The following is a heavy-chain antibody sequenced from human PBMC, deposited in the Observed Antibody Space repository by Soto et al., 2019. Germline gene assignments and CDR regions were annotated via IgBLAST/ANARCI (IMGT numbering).Heavy chain of an antibody. CDR2: INHSGST. J-gene: IGHJ4*02. V-gene: IGHV4-34*01. CDR1: GGSFSGYY. CDR3: ARDKITGLFDY. Sequence: QVQLQQWGAGLLKPSETLSLTCAVYGGSFSGYYWTWIRQPPGTGLEWMGEINHSGSTNYNPSLKSRVTISVDTSKNQSSLKLTSVTAADTAVYYCARDKITGLFDYWGQGTLVTVSS. D-gene: IGHD2-8*02.